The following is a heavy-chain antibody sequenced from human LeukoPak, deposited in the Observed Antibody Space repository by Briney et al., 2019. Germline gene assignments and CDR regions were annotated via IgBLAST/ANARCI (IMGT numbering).Heavy chain of an antibody. J-gene: IGHJ1*01. D-gene: IGHD1-26*01. CDR2: ISWNGGNI. V-gene: IGHV3-20*04. Sequence: GGSLRLSCAASGFTFDEYGMSWVRHAPGKGLEWVSGISWNGGNIGYADSVKGRFTISRDNAKNSLYLQMNSLRAEDTALYYCARLRSYSEYFHHWGQGTLVTVSS. CDR1: GFTFDEYG. CDR3: ARLRSYSEYFHH.